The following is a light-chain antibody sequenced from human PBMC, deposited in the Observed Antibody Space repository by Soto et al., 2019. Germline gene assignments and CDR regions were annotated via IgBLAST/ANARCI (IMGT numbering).Light chain of an antibody. CDR1: SFDVGGYNY. V-gene: IGLV2-14*03. CDR2: DVN. J-gene: IGLJ2*01. Sequence: QSALTQPASVSGSPGQSITISCTGTSFDVGGYNYVSWYQHHPDKAPKLMIYDVNNRPSGVSNRFSGSKSGDTASLTISGLQAEDEADYYCSSYTSTSTLVVFGGGTKVTVL. CDR3: SSYTSTSTLVV.